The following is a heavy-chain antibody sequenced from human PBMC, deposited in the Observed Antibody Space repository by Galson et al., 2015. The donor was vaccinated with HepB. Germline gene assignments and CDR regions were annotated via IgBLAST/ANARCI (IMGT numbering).Heavy chain of an antibody. Sequence: GAEVKEPGESLKISCKGSGYSFTNYWIGWVRQMPGKGLEWMGIIYPGDSDTRYRPSFQGQVTISVDKSVSTAYLQWSSLKASDTAMYYCARAQGVIAPAELWGQGTLVTVSS. V-gene: IGHV5-51*03. J-gene: IGHJ4*02. CDR1: GYSFTNYW. CDR2: IYPGDSDT. CDR3: ARAQGVIAPAEL. D-gene: IGHD6-13*01.